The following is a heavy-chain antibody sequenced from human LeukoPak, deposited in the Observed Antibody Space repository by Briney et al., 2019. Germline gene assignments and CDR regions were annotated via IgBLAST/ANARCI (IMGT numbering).Heavy chain of an antibody. CDR3: ARGFRNYYDNSAFDI. CDR1: GYTFTSYD. Sequence: ASVKVSCKASGYTFTSYDINWVRQATGQGLEWMGWMNPNSGNTGYAQKFQGRVTITRNTSISTAYMELSSLRSEDTAVYYCARGFRNYYDNSAFDIWGQGTMVTVSS. J-gene: IGHJ3*02. CDR2: MNPNSGNT. D-gene: IGHD3-22*01. V-gene: IGHV1-8*03.